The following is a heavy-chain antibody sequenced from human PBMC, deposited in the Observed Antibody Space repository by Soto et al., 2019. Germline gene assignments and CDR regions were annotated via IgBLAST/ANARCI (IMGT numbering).Heavy chain of an antibody. Sequence: WASVKVSCKASGYTFTSYGLSWVRQAPGQGLEWMGWISVYNGHTNYAQKLQGRVTMTTDTSTSTAYMELRSLRSDDTAAYYCARDIGDFRGIVVVPAAIPFDYWGQGTLVTVSS. CDR2: ISVYNGHT. CDR3: ARDIGDFRGIVVVPAAIPFDY. J-gene: IGHJ4*02. CDR1: GYTFTSYG. D-gene: IGHD2-2*01. V-gene: IGHV1-18*04.